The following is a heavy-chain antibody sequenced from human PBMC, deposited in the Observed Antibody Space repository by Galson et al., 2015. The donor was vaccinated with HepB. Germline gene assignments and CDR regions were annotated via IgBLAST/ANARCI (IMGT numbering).Heavy chain of an antibody. CDR2: IIPIFGTA. J-gene: IGHJ4*02. CDR1: GGTFSSYA. V-gene: IGHV1-69*13. D-gene: IGHD3-22*01. Sequence: SVKVSCKASGGTFSSYAISWVRQAPGRGLEWMGGIIPIFGTANYAQKFQGRVTITADESTSTAYMELSSLRSEDTAVYYCARDRVSGYYDSSGYYYVGVFDYWGQGTLVTVSS. CDR3: ARDRVSGYYDSSGYYYVGVFDY.